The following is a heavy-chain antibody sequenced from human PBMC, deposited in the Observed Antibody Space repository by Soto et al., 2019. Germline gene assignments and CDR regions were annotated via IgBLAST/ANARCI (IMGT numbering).Heavy chain of an antibody. D-gene: IGHD2-15*01. J-gene: IGHJ6*02. CDR3: ARHGEGYCSGGSCLYYGMDV. CDR1: GYSFTTHW. CDR2: IYPGDSET. V-gene: IGHV5-51*01. Sequence: PGESLKISCKGSGYSFTTHWIVWVRQMPEKGLGWVGIIYPGDSETRYSPSFQGQVSISADQSTSTAYLQWSSLKASDSAIYYCARHGEGYCSGGSCLYYGMDVWGQGTTVTVSS.